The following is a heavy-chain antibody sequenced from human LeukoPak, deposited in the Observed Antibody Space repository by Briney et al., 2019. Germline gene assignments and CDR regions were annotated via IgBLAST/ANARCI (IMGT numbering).Heavy chain of an antibody. J-gene: IGHJ6*02. D-gene: IGHD7-27*01. CDR2: IYQSGST. Sequence: SETLSLTCAVSGGSISSGGYSWSWIRQPPGKGLEWLGYIYQSGSTYYNPSLKSRVTISVDTSKNQFSLKLSSVTAADTAVYYCARTDWGSTASYGMDVWGQGTTVTVSS. CDR3: ARTDWGSTASYGMDV. CDR1: GGSISSGGYS. V-gene: IGHV4-30-2*01.